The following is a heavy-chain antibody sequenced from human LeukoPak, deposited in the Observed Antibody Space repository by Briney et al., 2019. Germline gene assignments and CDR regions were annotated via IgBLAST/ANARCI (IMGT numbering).Heavy chain of an antibody. J-gene: IGHJ5*02. V-gene: IGHV4-34*01. D-gene: IGHD6-13*01. CDR1: GGSFSGYY. Sequence: SETLSLTFAVYGGSFSGYYWSWIRQPPGKGLEWIGEINHSGSTNYNPSLKSRVTISVDTSKNQFSLKLSSVTAADTAVYYCARQRRGYSSSWYPYWFDPWGQGTLATVSS. CDR2: INHSGST. CDR3: ARQRRGYSSSWYPYWFDP.